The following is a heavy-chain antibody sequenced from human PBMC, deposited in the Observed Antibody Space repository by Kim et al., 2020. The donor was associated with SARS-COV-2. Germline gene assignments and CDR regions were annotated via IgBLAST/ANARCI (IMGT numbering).Heavy chain of an antibody. J-gene: IGHJ4*02. V-gene: IGHV4-34*01. CDR1: GGSFSGYY. Sequence: SETLSLTCAVYGGSFSGYYWSWIRQSPGKGLEWMGEINNSGSSSYNPSLKSRVTISVDTSKNQFSLRLRSVTAADTAVYYCARIAIGYSGFFTFEPEIKKNSYFDYWGRGTLVTVAS. D-gene: IGHD5-12*01. CDR2: INNSGSS. CDR3: ARIAIGYSGFFTFEPEIKKNSYFDY.